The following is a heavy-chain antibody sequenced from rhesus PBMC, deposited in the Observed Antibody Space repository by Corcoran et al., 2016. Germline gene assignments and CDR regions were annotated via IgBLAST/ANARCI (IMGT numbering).Heavy chain of an antibody. D-gene: IGHD3-9*01. CDR3: ARDLITRMIRSRFDV. CDR2: IYRNSETT. V-gene: IGHV4S12*01. J-gene: IGHJ5-1*01. CDR1: GGTINSGYYY. Sequence: QVQLQESGPGVVKPSETLSLTCAVSGGTINSGYYYWSWIRQHPGKGLEWLGGIYRNSETTNYTPSRKSRLNSSKTTSKIQCSRKRSAVTATETAVYYCARDLITRMIRSRFDVWGPGVLVTVSS.